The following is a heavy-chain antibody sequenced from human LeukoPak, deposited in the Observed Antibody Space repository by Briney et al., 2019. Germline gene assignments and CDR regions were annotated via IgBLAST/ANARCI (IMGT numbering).Heavy chain of an antibody. D-gene: IGHD3-22*01. Sequence: ASVKVSCKASGYTFTGYYMHWVRQALGQGLEWMGWINPNSGGTNYAQKFQGRVTMTRDTSISTAYMELSRLRSDDTAVYYCATVNYYYDSSGYHDYWGQGALVTVSS. CDR1: GYTFTGYY. J-gene: IGHJ4*02. V-gene: IGHV1-2*02. CDR2: INPNSGGT. CDR3: ATVNYYYDSSGYHDY.